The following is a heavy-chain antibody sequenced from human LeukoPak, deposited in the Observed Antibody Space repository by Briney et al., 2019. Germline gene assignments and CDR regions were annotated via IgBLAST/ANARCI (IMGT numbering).Heavy chain of an antibody. CDR2: IRGSGGST. J-gene: IGHJ6*02. CDR1: GFTFSSYA. Sequence: GSLRPSCAASGFTFSSYAMSWVRQAPGKGLEWVSAIRGSGGSTYYADSVKGRFTISRDNSKNTLYLQMNSLRAEDTAVYYCAKGGIAASGPPSHYYYYGMDVWGQGTTVTVSS. D-gene: IGHD6-6*01. V-gene: IGHV3-23*01. CDR3: AKGGIAASGPPSHYYYYGMDV.